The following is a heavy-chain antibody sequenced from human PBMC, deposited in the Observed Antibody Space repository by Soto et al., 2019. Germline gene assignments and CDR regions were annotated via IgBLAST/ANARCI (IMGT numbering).Heavy chain of an antibody. CDR2: TYHRGST. J-gene: IGHJ4*02. D-gene: IGHD6-25*01. V-gene: IGHV4-59*01. Sequence: AETLSLTCAVSGVSISRYFWSWIRQAPGRGLEWIGYTYHRGSTNYSPSLKSRVAISLDTSENQFSLKVNSVTAADTAVYYCARIGGYHGPLDYWGQGTPVTVSS. CDR3: ARIGGYHGPLDY. CDR1: GVSISRYF.